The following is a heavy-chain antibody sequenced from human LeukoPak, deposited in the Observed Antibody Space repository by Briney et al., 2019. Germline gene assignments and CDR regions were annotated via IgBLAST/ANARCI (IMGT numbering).Heavy chain of an antibody. CDR2: INSDGSST. D-gene: IGHD3-10*01. V-gene: IGHV3-74*01. CDR1: GFTFSSYW. J-gene: IGHJ4*02. Sequence: GGSLRLSCAASGFTFSSYWMHWVRQAPGKGLVWVSRINSDGSSTSYADSVKGRFTISRDNAKNTLYLQMNSLRAEDTAVYYCARVATMVRGVIKYYFDYWGLGTLVTVSS. CDR3: ARVATMVRGVIKYYFDY.